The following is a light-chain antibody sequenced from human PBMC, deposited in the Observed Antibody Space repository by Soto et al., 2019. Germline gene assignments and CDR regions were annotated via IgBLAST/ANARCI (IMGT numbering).Light chain of an antibody. Sequence: QAVVTQEPSLTVSPGGTVTLTCGSSTGAVTGGHFPYWFQQKSVQAPRSFIYDTNNRHSWTPARFSGSLLVGKAALTLSGAPPEDEADYCCLLYFSGVRVFGGGTKLTVL. V-gene: IGLV7-46*01. CDR3: LLYFSGVRV. CDR2: DTN. J-gene: IGLJ2*01. CDR1: TGAVTGGHF.